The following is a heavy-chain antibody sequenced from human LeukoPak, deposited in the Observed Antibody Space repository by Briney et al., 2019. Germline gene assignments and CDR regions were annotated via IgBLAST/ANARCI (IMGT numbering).Heavy chain of an antibody. CDR1: GYTFTGYY. Sequence: ASVKVSCKASGYTFTGYYMHWVRQAPGQGLEWMGWINPNSGGTNYAQKFHGRVTMTRDTSISTAYMELSRLRSDDTAVYYCARESGYCSSTSCYNWFDPWGQGTLVTVSS. CDR3: ARESGYCSSTSCYNWFDP. V-gene: IGHV1-2*02. J-gene: IGHJ5*02. CDR2: INPNSGGT. D-gene: IGHD2-2*03.